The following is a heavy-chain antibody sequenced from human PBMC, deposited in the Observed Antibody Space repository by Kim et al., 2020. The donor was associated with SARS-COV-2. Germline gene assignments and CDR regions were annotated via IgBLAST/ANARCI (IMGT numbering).Heavy chain of an antibody. V-gene: IGHV3-30*04. D-gene: IGHD6-19*01. CDR2: ISYDGSNK. J-gene: IGHJ3*02. Sequence: GGSLRLSCAASGFTFSSYAMHWVRQAPGKGLEWVAVISYDGSNKYYADSVKGRFTISRDNSKNTLYLQMNSLRAEDTAVYYCAREPSSGWREADAFDIWG. CDR1: GFTFSSYA. CDR3: AREPSSGWREADAFDI.